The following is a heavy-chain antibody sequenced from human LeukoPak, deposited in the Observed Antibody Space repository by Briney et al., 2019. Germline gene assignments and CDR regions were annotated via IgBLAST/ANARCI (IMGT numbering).Heavy chain of an antibody. J-gene: IGHJ4*02. CDR2: IRSDGTST. D-gene: IGHD3-3*01. V-gene: IGHV3-74*01. CDR3: ARGRVWSFDY. Sequence: GSLRLSCAASGFTFSSYLMFWVRQAPGKGLVWVSHIRSDGTSTNYADSVKGRFTISRDNAKNTLYLQMNSLRAEDTAVYYCARGRVWSFDYWGQGTLVAVSS. CDR1: GFTFSSYL.